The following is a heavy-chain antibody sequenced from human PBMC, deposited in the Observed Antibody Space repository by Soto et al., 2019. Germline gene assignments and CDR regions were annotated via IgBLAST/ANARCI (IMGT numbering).Heavy chain of an antibody. J-gene: IGHJ4*02. CDR2: IYYSGST. CDR3: ARHAPKERFDY. D-gene: IGHD1-26*01. CDR1: GGSISSYY. V-gene: IGHV4-59*08. Sequence: SETLSLTCTVSGGSISSYYWSWIRQPPGKGLEWIGYIYYSGSTNYNPSLKSRVTISVDTSKNQFSLKLSSVTAADTAVYYCARHAPKERFDYWGQGTLVTVSS.